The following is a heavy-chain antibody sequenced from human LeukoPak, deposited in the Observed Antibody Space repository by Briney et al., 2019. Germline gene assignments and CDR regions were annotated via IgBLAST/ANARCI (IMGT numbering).Heavy chain of an antibody. CDR1: GGSISSSNW. Sequence: SGTLSLTCAVSGGSISSSNWWSWVRQPPGKGLEWIGEIYHSGSTNYNPSLKSRVTISVDTSKNQFSLKLSSVTAADTAVYYCARIPSPYIVVVPAAMGYYYYYGMDVWGQGTTVTVSS. CDR2: IYHSGST. CDR3: ARIPSPYIVVVPAAMGYYYYYGMDV. J-gene: IGHJ6*02. V-gene: IGHV4-4*02. D-gene: IGHD2-2*01.